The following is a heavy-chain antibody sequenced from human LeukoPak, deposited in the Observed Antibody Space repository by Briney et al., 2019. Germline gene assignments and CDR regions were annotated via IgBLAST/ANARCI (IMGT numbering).Heavy chain of an antibody. CDR3: ARDHSSSCQLFDY. V-gene: IGHV1-18*01. CDR1: GYTFTNYG. D-gene: IGHD6-13*01. J-gene: IGHJ4*02. CDR2: RSAYNGNT. Sequence: ASVKVSCKASGYTFTNYGITWVRQAPGQGLEWMGWRSAYNGNTKYAQTLQGRVTMTTDTSTSTAYMELRSLRSDGTAVYYCARDHSSSCQLFDYWGQGTLVTVSS.